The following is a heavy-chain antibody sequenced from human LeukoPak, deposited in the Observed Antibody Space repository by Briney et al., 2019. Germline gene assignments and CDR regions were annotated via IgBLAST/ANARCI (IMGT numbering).Heavy chain of an antibody. CDR2: IWYDGSNK. CDR3: AKGADYYYYGMDV. J-gene: IGHJ6*04. V-gene: IGHV3-30*02. CDR1: GFTFSSYG. Sequence: PGGSLRLSCAASGFTFSSYGMHWVRQAPGKGLEWVAVIWYDGSNKYYADSVKGRFTISRDNSKNTLYLQMNSLRAEDTAVYYCAKGADYYYYGMDVWGKGTTVTVSS.